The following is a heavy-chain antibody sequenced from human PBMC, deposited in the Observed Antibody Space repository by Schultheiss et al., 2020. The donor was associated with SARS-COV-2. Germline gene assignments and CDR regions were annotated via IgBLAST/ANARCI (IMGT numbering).Heavy chain of an antibody. Sequence: SETLSLTCAVYGGSFSGYYWSWIRQPPGKGLEWIGEINHSGSTNYNPSLKSRVTISVDTSKNQFSLKLSSVTAADTAVYYCAREPRGVYYDSSETDAFDIWGQGTMVTVSS. D-gene: IGHD3-22*01. V-gene: IGHV4-34*01. CDR3: AREPRGVYYDSSETDAFDI. J-gene: IGHJ3*02. CDR1: GGSFSGYY. CDR2: INHSGST.